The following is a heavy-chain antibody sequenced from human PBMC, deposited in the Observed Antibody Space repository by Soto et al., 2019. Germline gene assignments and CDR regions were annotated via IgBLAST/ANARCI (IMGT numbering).Heavy chain of an antibody. Sequence: PGGSLRLSFAASGFTFSSYWMSWVRQAPGKGLEWVANIKQDGSEKYYVDSVKGRFTISRDNAKNSLYLQMNSLRAEDTAVYYCARDLLGYCSSTSCYLRDDYYYYYGMDVWGQGTTVTVSS. D-gene: IGHD2-2*01. V-gene: IGHV3-7*03. CDR3: ARDLLGYCSSTSCYLRDDYYYYYGMDV. J-gene: IGHJ6*02. CDR1: GFTFSSYW. CDR2: IKQDGSEK.